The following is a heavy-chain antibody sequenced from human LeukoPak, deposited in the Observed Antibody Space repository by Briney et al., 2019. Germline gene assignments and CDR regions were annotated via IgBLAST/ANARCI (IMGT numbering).Heavy chain of an antibody. D-gene: IGHD1-26*01. V-gene: IGHV3-11*01. CDR2: ISSSGSTI. CDR1: GFTFSDYY. J-gene: IGHJ4*02. Sequence: PGGSLRLSCAASGFTFSDYYMSWLRQAPGKGAEWVLYISSSGSTIDYADSVKGRFTISRDNAKNSLYLQMNSLRAEDTAVYFCASGTYYFDFWGQGTLVTVSS. CDR3: ASGTYYFDF.